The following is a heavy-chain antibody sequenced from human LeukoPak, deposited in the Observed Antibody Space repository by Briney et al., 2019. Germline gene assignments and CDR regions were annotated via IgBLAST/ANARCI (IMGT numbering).Heavy chain of an antibody. CDR3: ARVASKGGMDV. V-gene: IGHV4-61*08. J-gene: IGHJ6*02. CDR2: VHYTWNT. CDR1: GGSISSGDYH. D-gene: IGHD5/OR15-5a*01. Sequence: SETLSLTCTVSGGSISSGDYHWSWIRQPPGKGLEWIGHVHYTWNTKYNPSLTGRVSISLDRSKNQFALSLSSLTAADTAVYYCARVASKGGMDVWGQGTTVIVSS.